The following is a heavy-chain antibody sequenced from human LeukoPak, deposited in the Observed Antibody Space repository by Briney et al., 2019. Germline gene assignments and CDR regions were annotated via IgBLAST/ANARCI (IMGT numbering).Heavy chain of an antibody. CDR1: GFTFDDYA. J-gene: IGHJ2*01. Sequence: GRSLRLSCAASGFTFDDYAMHWVRQAPGKGLEWVSGVSWNSGSIGYADSVKGRFTISRDNAKNSLYLQMNSLRAEDTALYYCAKGHQYSTYWYFERGGRGTLVTVSS. CDR3: AKGHQYSTYWYFER. CDR2: VSWNSGSI. D-gene: IGHD2-15*01. V-gene: IGHV3-9*01.